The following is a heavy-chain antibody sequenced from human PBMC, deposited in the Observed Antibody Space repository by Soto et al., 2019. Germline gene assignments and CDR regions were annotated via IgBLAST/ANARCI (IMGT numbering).Heavy chain of an antibody. CDR3: ARVMRLDFWSGPPHYYYYYGMDV. Sequence: KTSETLSLTCAVYGGSFSGYYWSWIRQPPGKGLEWIGEINHSGSTNYNPSLKSRVTISVDTSKNQFSLKLSSVTAADTAVYYCARVMRLDFWSGPPHYYYYYGMDVWGQGTRSPSP. CDR2: INHSGST. D-gene: IGHD3-3*01. CDR1: GGSFSGYY. V-gene: IGHV4-34*01. J-gene: IGHJ6*02.